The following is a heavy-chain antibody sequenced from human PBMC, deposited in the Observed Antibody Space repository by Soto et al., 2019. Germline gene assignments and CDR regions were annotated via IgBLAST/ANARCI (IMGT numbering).Heavy chain of an antibody. J-gene: IGHJ4*02. Sequence: QVQLVESGGGVVQPGRSLRLSCAASGFTFSTYGMHWVRQAPGKGLEWVAVISYDGSNKYYADSVKGRFTISRDNSKNTLYLQMNSLRADDTAVYYCAKLGDWGQGTLVTVSS. CDR2: ISYDGSNK. CDR3: AKLGD. CDR1: GFTFSTYG. V-gene: IGHV3-30*18. D-gene: IGHD3-16*01.